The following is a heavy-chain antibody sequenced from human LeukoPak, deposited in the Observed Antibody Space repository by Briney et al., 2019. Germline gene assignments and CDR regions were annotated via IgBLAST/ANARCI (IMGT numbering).Heavy chain of an antibody. Sequence: SETLSLTCTVSGGSISSSSYYWGWIRQPPGKGLEWIGSIYYSGSTYYNPSLKSRVTISVDTSKNQFSLKLSSVTAADTAVYYCARVMRSSGYYYYYYMDVWGKGTTVTVSS. CDR3: ARVMRSSGYYYYYYMDV. J-gene: IGHJ6*03. D-gene: IGHD3-22*01. V-gene: IGHV4-39*07. CDR2: IYYSGST. CDR1: GGSISSSSYY.